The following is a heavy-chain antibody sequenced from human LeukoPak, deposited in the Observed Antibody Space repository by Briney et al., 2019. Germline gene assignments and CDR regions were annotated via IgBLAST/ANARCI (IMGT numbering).Heavy chain of an antibody. J-gene: IGHJ6*03. V-gene: IGHV1-18*01. D-gene: IGHD2-2*01. CDR3: ARECSSTSCYWGFDYMDV. CDR1: GYTFTSYG. CDR2: ISAYNGNT. Sequence: ASVKVSCKASGYTFTSYGSSWVRQAPGQGLEWMGWISAYNGNTNYAQKLQGRVTMTTDTSTSTAYMELRSLRSDDTAVYYCARECSSTSCYWGFDYMDVWGKGTTVTVSS.